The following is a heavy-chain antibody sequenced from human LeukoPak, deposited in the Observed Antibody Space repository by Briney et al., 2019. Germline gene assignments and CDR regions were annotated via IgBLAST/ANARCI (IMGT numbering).Heavy chain of an antibody. D-gene: IGHD1-26*01. Sequence: GGSLRLSCAASGFTFSSYGMQWVRQAPGKGLEWVAFIQYDGSNKYYADSVKGRFTISRDNSKNTVYLQMNSLRAEDTAVYYCAKAWIVAAVDYWGQGTLVTVS. CDR2: IQYDGSNK. CDR3: AKAWIVAAVDY. J-gene: IGHJ4*02. CDR1: GFTFSSYG. V-gene: IGHV3-30*02.